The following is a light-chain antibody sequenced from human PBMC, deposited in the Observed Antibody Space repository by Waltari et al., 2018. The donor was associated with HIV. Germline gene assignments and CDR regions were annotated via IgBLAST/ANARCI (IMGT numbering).Light chain of an antibody. CDR3: NSYVGSNNYI. CDR1: SIDVGGYNY. CDR2: EVS. V-gene: IGLV2-8*01. J-gene: IGLJ1*01. Sequence: QSALTQPPSASGSPGQSVTISCTGTSIDVGGYNYVSWYQHHPGKSPKLMIYEVSPRPAGVPARFSGSKSGNTASLTVSGLQADDEADYYCNSYVGSNNYIFGTGTKVTVL.